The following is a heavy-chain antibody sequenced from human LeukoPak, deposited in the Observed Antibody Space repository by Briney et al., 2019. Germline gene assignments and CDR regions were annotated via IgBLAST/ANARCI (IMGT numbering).Heavy chain of an antibody. CDR1: GGSISSYY. D-gene: IGHD2-21*02. J-gene: IGHJ4*02. CDR3: ASGTASSAQELAYCGGDCYSPPDY. CDR2: IYYSGST. Sequence: PSETLSLTCTVSGGSISSYYWSWIRQPPGKGLEWIGYIYYSGSTNYNPSLKSRVTISVDTSKNQFSLKLSSVTAADTAVYYCASGTASSAQELAYCGGDCYSPPDYWGQGTLVTVSS. V-gene: IGHV4-59*08.